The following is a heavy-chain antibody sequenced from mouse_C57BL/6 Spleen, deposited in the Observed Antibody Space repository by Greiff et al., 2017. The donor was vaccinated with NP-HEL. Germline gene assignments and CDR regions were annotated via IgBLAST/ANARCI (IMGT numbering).Heavy chain of an antibody. V-gene: IGHV1-61*01. Sequence: VQLQQSGAELVRPGSSVKLSCKASGYTFTSYWMDWVKQRPGQGLEWIGNIYPSDSETHYNQKFKDKATLTVDKSSSTAYMQLSSLTSEDSAVYYCARKTYYSNYGYYFDYWGQGTTLTVSS. D-gene: IGHD2-5*01. CDR2: IYPSDSET. CDR1: GYTFTSYW. J-gene: IGHJ2*01. CDR3: ARKTYYSNYGYYFDY.